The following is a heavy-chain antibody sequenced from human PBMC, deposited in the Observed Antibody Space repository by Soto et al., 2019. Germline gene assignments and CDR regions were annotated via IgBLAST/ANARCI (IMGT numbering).Heavy chain of an antibody. CDR1: GYTFSNYG. CDR2: ISAYNGNT. Sequence: QVQLVQSGAEVKKPGASVKVSCKASGYTFSNYGISWVRQAPGQGLEWMGWISAYNGNTKYAQKLQGRVTMTTDTSTSTACMELRSLRSYDTAVYYCARDSPPVDYWGQGTLVTVSS. V-gene: IGHV1-18*01. J-gene: IGHJ4*02. CDR3: ARDSPPVDY.